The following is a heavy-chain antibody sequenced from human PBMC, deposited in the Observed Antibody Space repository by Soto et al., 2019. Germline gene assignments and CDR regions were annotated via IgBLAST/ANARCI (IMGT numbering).Heavy chain of an antibody. V-gene: IGHV3-9*01. CDR1: GFTFDDYA. D-gene: IGHD3-3*01. J-gene: IGHJ2*01. CDR2: ISWNSGSI. Sequence: EVQLVESGGGLIQPGRSLRLSCVASGFTFDDYAMHWVRQAPGKGLEWVSGISWNSGSITYADSVKGRFTMSRDNAKNSLYLQMESLRPEDTALYYCGKDIGVSIDRLTLFGAPDLWGRGTLVTVSS. CDR3: GKDIGVSIDRLTLFGAPDL.